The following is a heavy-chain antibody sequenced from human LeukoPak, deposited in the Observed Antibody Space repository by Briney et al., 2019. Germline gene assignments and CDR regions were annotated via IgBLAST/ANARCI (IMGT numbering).Heavy chain of an antibody. CDR2: IIPIFGTA. CDR3: ARESVERVNFDY. J-gene: IGHJ4*02. D-gene: IGHD4-23*01. V-gene: IGHV1-69*06. CDR1: GDTFTGYY. Sequence: SVKVSCKASGDTFTGYYMHWVRQAPGQGLEWMGGIIPIFGTANYAQKVQGRVTITADKSTSTAYMELSSLRSEDTAVYYCARESVERVNFDYWGQGTLVTVSS.